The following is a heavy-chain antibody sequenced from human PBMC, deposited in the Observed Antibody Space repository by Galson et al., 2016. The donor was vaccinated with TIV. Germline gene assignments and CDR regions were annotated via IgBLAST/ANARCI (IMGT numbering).Heavy chain of an antibody. V-gene: IGHV6-1*01. J-gene: IGHJ3*01. CDR3: ARAAGRNGATCHATCESFDF. Sequence: CAISGDSVSSNSAAWNWIRQSPSRGLEWLGRTYCRSRCYYDYAVSVKSRITIESDTSKSHFSLQLNSVTSEDTAVDYCARAAGRNGATCHATCESFDFWGQGTKVTVSS. D-gene: IGHD3-10*01. CDR2: TYCRSRCYY. CDR1: GDSVSSNSAA.